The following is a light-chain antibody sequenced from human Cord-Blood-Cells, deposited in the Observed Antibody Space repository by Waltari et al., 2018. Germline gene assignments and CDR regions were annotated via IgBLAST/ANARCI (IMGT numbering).Light chain of an antibody. CDR2: DVS. Sequence: QSALTQPASVSGSPGQSITISCTGTRSDVGGYNYVPGSQQHPGKAPKPMIYDVSNRPSGFSNRFSGSKSGNTASLTISGLQAEDEADYYCSSYTSSSTLVVFGGGTKLTVL. V-gene: IGLV2-14*01. CDR3: SSYTSSSTLVV. CDR1: RSDVGGYNY. J-gene: IGLJ2*01.